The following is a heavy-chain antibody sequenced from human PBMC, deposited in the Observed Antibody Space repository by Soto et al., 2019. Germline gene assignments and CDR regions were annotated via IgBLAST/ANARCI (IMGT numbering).Heavy chain of an antibody. V-gene: IGHV3-33*01. J-gene: IGHJ6*02. CDR3: SRDRRFTIFGEYFYYYDIDV. CDR2: IWYAGSNK. CDR1: GFTFSSYG. D-gene: IGHD3-3*01. Sequence: GGSLRLSCAASGFTFSSYGMHWVRQSPGKGLEWVAFIWYAGSNKYYADYVTGRFTISRNNSKNTLYLQMNSLRAENTAVYYCSRDRRFTIFGEYFYYYDIDVWGQGTTVTVSS.